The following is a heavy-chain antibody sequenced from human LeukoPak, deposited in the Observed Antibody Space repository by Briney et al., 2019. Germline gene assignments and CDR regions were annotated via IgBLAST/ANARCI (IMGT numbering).Heavy chain of an antibody. J-gene: IGHJ4*02. CDR3: TTIKRGNIFGYFDF. CDR1: VGSMTTHH. Sequence: PSETLSLTCTVSVGSMTTHHWNWIRQTPGKGLEGIGYVFDSGRTKENPSLNSPVTLSADTSKNQLSLRLSSVTAADTAVYYCTTIKRGNIFGYFDFWGQGILVTVSS. D-gene: IGHD5-18*01. CDR2: VFDSGRT. V-gene: IGHV4-59*11.